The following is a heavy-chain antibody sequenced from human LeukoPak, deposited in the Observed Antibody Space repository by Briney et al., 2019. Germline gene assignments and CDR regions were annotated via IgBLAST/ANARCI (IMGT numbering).Heavy chain of an antibody. J-gene: IGHJ4*02. CDR3: ARDRGVRGVTTALGY. CDR1: GYTFTGYY. CDR2: INPNSGGT. D-gene: IGHD3-10*01. Sequence: ASVKVSCKASGYTFTGYYMHWVRQAPGQGFEWMGWINPNSGGTNYAQKFQGRVTMTRDTSISTAYMELSRLRSDDTAVYYCARDRGVRGVTTALGYWGQGTLVTVSS. V-gene: IGHV1-2*02.